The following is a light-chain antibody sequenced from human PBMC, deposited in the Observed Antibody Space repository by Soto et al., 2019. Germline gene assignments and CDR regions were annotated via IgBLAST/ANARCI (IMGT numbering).Light chain of an antibody. Sequence: EIVLTQSPDTLSLSPGERAIFSCRASQSVGDNLAWYQHKPGQPPRLLIYDASKRATGIPARFSCSGSGTDFTLTISSLEAEDFAVYFCQQRDKWPVTFGPGTTVDIK. CDR3: QQRDKWPVT. CDR1: QSVGDN. CDR2: DAS. V-gene: IGKV3-11*01. J-gene: IGKJ3*01.